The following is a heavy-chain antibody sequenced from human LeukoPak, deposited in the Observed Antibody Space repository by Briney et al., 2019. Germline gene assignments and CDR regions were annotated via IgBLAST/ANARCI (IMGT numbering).Heavy chain of an antibody. D-gene: IGHD1-26*01. Sequence: GGSLRLSCAASAFTFSTYAMHWVRQAPGKGLEWVAFIRYDGSNKFYADSVKGRFTISRDNSKNTLYLQMNSLRAEDTAVYYCAKDSGNLAYFDYWGQGTLVTVSS. CDR3: AKDSGNLAYFDY. J-gene: IGHJ4*02. V-gene: IGHV3-30*02. CDR1: AFTFSTYA. CDR2: IRYDGSNK.